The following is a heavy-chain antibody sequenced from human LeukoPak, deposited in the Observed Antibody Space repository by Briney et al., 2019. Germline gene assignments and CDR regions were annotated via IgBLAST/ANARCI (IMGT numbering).Heavy chain of an antibody. D-gene: IGHD3-3*01. V-gene: IGHV3-23*01. CDR2: MCGSAGCT. CDR1: GFTFNIYA. J-gene: IGHJ3*02. CDR3: AKTLYLNYDFWSGYYPGAFDI. Sequence: GGSLRFSCAASGFTFNIYAMSWVRQAPGKGLEWVASMCGSAGCTYYADSVKGRFTISRDNSKNTLYLQMNSLRAEDTAVYYCAKTLYLNYDFWSGYYPGAFDIWGQGTMVTVSS.